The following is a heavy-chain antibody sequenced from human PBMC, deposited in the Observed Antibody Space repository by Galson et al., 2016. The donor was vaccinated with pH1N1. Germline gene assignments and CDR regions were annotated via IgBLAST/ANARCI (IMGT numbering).Heavy chain of an antibody. CDR3: TRENHHKFDY. J-gene: IGHJ4*02. CDR2: ITKRPEGYTT. CDR1: GFTLGDFY. Sequence: SLRLSCAASGFTLGDFYMDWVRQAPGKGLEWVGRITKRPEGYTTQDAASVRGRFIISREDSKVLLYLQMNSLTTEDTAVYYCTRENHHKFDYWGQGTLVTVSS. V-gene: IGHV3-72*01.